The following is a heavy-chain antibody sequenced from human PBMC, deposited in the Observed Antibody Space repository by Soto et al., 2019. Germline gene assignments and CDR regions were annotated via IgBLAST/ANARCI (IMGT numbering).Heavy chain of an antibody. V-gene: IGHV1-2*02. D-gene: IGHD4-4*01. CDR1: GYTFTDYY. Sequence: QVQLVQSGAEVKKPGASVKVSCKASGYTFTDYYMHWVRQAPGQGLEWMGWINPNSGGTNDAQKFQGRITMTRNTSISTAYMEESRLRSDDTAVFYCASLTTVNGSYGMDVWGQGTTVTVSS. CDR2: INPNSGGT. CDR3: ASLTTVNGSYGMDV. J-gene: IGHJ6*02.